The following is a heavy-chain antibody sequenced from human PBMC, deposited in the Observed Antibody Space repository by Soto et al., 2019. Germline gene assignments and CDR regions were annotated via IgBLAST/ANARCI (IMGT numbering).Heavy chain of an antibody. V-gene: IGHV4-59*01. CDR2: IYDSGST. CDR1: GGSISSYY. Sequence: SETLSLTCTVSGGSISSYYWSWLRQPPGRGLEWIGYIYDSGSTNYSPSLKSRVTISVDTSKNQFSLNLNSVTAADTAVYYCARHRHDSGYQYFDYWGQGSLVTAPQ. D-gene: IGHD3-22*01. CDR3: ARHRHDSGYQYFDY. J-gene: IGHJ4*02.